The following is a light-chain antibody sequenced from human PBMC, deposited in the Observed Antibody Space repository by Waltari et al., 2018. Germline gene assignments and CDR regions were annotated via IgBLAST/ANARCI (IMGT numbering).Light chain of an antibody. J-gene: IGKJ5*01. V-gene: IGKV4-1*01. CDR3: QKYYTLPIT. Sequence: DIVMTQSPDSLAVSLGERATINCKSSQTVLYTSNNQNYLAWYQQRPGHPPKLLCYWASTRDSGVPERFSGSGSGTDFTCTINSLQAEDLAVYYCQKYYTLPITFGQGTRLDI. CDR2: WAS. CDR1: QTVLYTSNNQNY.